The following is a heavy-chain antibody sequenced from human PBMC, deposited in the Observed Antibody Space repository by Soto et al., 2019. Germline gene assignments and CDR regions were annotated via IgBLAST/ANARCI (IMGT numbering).Heavy chain of an antibody. V-gene: IGHV1-18*01. D-gene: IGHD3-9*01. CDR1: GYTFTSYG. CDR3: ASHVLRYFDWSIRGPYSYGMDV. J-gene: IGHJ6*02. Sequence: GASVKVSCKASGYTFTSYGISWVRQAPGQGLEWMGWISAYNGNTNYAQKLQGIVTMTTDTSTSTAYMELRSLRSDDTAVYYCASHVLRYFDWSIRGPYSYGMDVWGQGTTVTVSS. CDR2: ISAYNGNT.